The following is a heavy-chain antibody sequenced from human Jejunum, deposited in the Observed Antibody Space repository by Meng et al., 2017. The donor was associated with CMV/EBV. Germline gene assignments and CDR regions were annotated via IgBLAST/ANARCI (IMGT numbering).Heavy chain of an antibody. D-gene: IGHD3-22*01. Sequence: QGQVLESGLELKKPGASWKVSCKPSGYTFTSYAMNWVRQAPGQGLEWMGWISTNTGNPTYAQGFTGRFVFSLDTSVSTAYLQISSLKAEDTAVYYCARGDYYDSSGLDYWGQGTLVTVSS. CDR2: ISTNTGNP. J-gene: IGHJ4*02. V-gene: IGHV7-4-1*02. CDR3: ARGDYYDSSGLDY. CDR1: GYTFTSYA.